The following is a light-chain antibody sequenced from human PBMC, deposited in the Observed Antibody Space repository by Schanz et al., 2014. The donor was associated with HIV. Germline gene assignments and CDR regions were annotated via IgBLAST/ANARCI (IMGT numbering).Light chain of an antibody. CDR1: SGDVGSYNY. Sequence: QSALTQPASVSGSPGQSISISCTGTSGDVGSYNYVSWYQQHPGKAPKIMIYEVNKRPSGVPDRFSGSKSGNTASLTVSGLQAEDEADYYCSSFRSNTTWVFGGGTKLTVL. CDR2: EVN. CDR3: SSFRSNTTWV. V-gene: IGLV2-14*01. J-gene: IGLJ3*02.